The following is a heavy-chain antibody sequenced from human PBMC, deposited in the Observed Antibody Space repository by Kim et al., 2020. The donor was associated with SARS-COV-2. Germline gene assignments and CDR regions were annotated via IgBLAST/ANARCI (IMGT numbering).Heavy chain of an antibody. Sequence: GGSLRLSCAASGFTFSSHGMHWVRQAPGKGLEWVAVIWYDGSNKYYADSVKGRFTISRDNSKNTLYLQMKSLRAEDTAVYYCARGNYDRGGSVGPTVDYWGQGTLVTVSS. CDR1: GFTFSSHG. D-gene: IGHD3-22*01. J-gene: IGHJ4*02. CDR3: ARGNYDRGGSVGPTVDY. CDR2: IWYDGSNK. V-gene: IGHV3-33*01.